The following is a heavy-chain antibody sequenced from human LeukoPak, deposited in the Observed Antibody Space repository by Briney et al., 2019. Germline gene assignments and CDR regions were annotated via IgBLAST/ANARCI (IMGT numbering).Heavy chain of an antibody. J-gene: IGHJ5*02. D-gene: IGHD3-3*01. V-gene: IGHV4-34*01. CDR3: ARRGLIYDFWSGYPPPPNWFDP. CDR1: GGSFSGYY. Sequence: PSETLSLTCDVYGGSFSGYYWSWIRQPPGKGLEWIGEINHSGSTNYNPSLKSRVTISVDTSKNQFSLKLSSVTAADTAVFYCARRGLIYDFWSGYPPPPNWFDPSGQGTLVTVSS. CDR2: INHSGST.